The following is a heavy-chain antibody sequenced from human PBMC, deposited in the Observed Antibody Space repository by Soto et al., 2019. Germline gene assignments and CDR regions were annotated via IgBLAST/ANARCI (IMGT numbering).Heavy chain of an antibody. CDR1: GFTFSNYA. CDR2: VTSSGDST. D-gene: IGHD2-21*02. Sequence: GGSLRLSCAASGFTFSNYAMSWVRQAPGRGLQWVSTVTSSGDSTYYADSVRGRFTVSRDKAENTLFLHMSSLRVEDTAVYYCAKASPYCGGDCSSWYYSGMDVWGQGTTVPVS. V-gene: IGHV3-23*01. J-gene: IGHJ6*02. CDR3: AKASPYCGGDCSSWYYSGMDV.